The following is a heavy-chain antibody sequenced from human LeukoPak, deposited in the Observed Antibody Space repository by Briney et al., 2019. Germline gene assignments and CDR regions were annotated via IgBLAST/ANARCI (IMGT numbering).Heavy chain of an antibody. CDR2: IYYSGVT. CDR1: GXSISSSSYY. V-gene: IGHV4-39*01. CDR3: SGPLGNCWRNNRYWDY. J-gene: IGHJ4*02. Sequence: SETLSLTCTVSGXSISSSSYYWGWIRQPPGKGLECIGSIYYSGVTYYNRSLESRVTILVDTYKNQFSLKLSSVTATDTAVYYCSGPLGNCWRNNRYWDYWGQGTLVNVP. D-gene: IGHD1/OR15-1a*01.